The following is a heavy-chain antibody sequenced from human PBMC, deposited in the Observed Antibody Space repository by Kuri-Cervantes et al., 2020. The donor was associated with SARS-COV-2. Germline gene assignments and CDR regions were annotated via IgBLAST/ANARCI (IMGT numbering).Heavy chain of an antibody. J-gene: IGHJ4*02. CDR2: ISGSGSYI. Sequence: GGSLRLSCAASGFSLSRYTMNWVRQAPGKALEWVSSISGSGSYIYYADSVKGRFTISKESGENSLYLQMNSLRAEDTAVYYCASGFGEGASWGQGTLVTVSS. V-gene: IGHV3-21*01. D-gene: IGHD3-10*01. CDR3: ASGFGEGAS. CDR1: GFSLSRYT.